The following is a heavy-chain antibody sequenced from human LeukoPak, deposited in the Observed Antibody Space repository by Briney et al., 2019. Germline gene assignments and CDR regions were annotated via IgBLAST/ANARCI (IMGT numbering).Heavy chain of an antibody. CDR1: GFTFSSYA. Sequence: RSGGSLRLSCAASGFTFSSYAMSWVRQAPGKGLEWVSAISGSGGSTYYADSVKGRFTISRDNSKNTLYLQMNSLRAEDTAVYYCAKGDYGGNFYHYYGMDVWGQGTTVTVSS. V-gene: IGHV3-23*01. J-gene: IGHJ6*02. CDR3: AKGDYGGNFYHYYGMDV. CDR2: ISGSGGST. D-gene: IGHD4-17*01.